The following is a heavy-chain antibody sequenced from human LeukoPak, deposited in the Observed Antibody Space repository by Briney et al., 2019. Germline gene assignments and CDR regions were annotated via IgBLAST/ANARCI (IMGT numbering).Heavy chain of an antibody. Sequence: GRSLRLSCAASGLTFSSYGMHWVRQAPGKGQEWVAVMSYDGSKKYYADSVKDRFTISRDNTKNTMYLQMNSLRAEDTAVYYCAKDMEYSYGWGGGYFDFWGQGTLVTVSS. CDR3: AKDMEYSYGWGGGYFDF. CDR2: MSYDGSKK. D-gene: IGHD5-18*01. V-gene: IGHV3-30*18. J-gene: IGHJ4*02. CDR1: GLTFSSYG.